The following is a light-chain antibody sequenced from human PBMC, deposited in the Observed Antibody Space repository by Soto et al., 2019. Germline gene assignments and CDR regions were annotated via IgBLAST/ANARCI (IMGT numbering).Light chain of an antibody. J-gene: IGLJ3*02. CDR1: SSDIGAYNY. Sequence: QSVLTQPPSASGSPGQSVTISCTGTSSDIGAYNYVSWFQQHPGEAPKLIIYEVNKRPSGVPDRFSGSKSGNTASLTVSGLQDDDEADYCCTSYGGRDNLMFGGGTKLTVL. CDR3: TSYGGRDNLM. V-gene: IGLV2-8*01. CDR2: EVN.